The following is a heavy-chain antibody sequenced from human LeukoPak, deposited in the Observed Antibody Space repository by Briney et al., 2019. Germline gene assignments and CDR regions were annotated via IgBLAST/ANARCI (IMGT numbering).Heavy chain of an antibody. CDR2: IIPIFGTA. V-gene: IGHV1-69*01. CDR3: ARGGYSSSLGWFDP. D-gene: IGHD6-13*01. Sequence: GASVMVSCKASGGTFSSYAISWVRQAPGQGLEWMGGIIPIFGTANYAQKFQGRVTITADESTSTAYMELSSLRSEDTAVYYCARGGYSSSLGWFDPWGQGTLVTVSS. CDR1: GGTFSSYA. J-gene: IGHJ5*02.